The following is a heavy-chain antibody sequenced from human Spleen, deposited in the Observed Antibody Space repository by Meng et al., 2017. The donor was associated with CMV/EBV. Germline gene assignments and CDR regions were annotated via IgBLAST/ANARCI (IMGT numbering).Heavy chain of an antibody. D-gene: IGHD3-3*01. CDR1: GFTFSNAW. J-gene: IGHJ4*02. Sequence: ETLSLTCAASGFTFSNAWMSWVRQAPGKGLEWVGRIKSKTDGGTTDYAAPVKGRFTISRDDSKNTLYLQMNSLKTEDTAVYYCTTAVYDFWSGYWTYFDYWGQGTLVTVSS. CDR2: IKSKTDGGTT. CDR3: TTAVYDFWSGYWTYFDY. V-gene: IGHV3-15*01.